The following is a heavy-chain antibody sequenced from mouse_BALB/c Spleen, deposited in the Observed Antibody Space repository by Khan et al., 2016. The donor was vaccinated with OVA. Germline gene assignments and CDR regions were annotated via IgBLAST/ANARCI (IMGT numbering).Heavy chain of an antibody. D-gene: IGHD1-1*01. CDR3: TKFTPDYYSMDY. J-gene: IGHJ4*01. V-gene: IGHV2-3*01. CDR1: GFSLNSYG. CDR2: IWGDGST. Sequence: QVQLKESGPGLVAPSQSLSITCTVSGFSLNSYGVNWVRQPPGKGLEWLGVIWGDGSTNYHSALKSRLIISKDDSKSQVFLKLNSLQTDDTATYYCTKFTPDYYSMDYWGQGTSVTVSS.